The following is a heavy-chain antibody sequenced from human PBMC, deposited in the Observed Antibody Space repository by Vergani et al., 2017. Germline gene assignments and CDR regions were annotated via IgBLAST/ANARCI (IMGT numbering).Heavy chain of an antibody. J-gene: IGHJ6*02. CDR1: GFTFNHYA. Sequence: EVQLLESGGDLVQPGGSLRLSCAASGFTFNHYAMNWVRPAPGKGLEWVAGISGSGGSTYYAGSVKGRFTISRDSSKNTLYLQMNSLSAGGTAVYYCAKANPRNSGYDYLYYYHAMDVWGQGTTVTVSS. CDR3: AKANPRNSGYDYLYYYHAMDV. V-gene: IGHV3-23*01. CDR2: ISGSGGST. D-gene: IGHD5-12*01.